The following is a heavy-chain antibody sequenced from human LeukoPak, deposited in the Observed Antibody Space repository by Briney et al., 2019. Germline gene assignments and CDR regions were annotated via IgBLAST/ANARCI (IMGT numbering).Heavy chain of an antibody. CDR1: GFTFSSYS. J-gene: IGHJ6*03. Sequence: PGGSLRLSCAASGFTFSSYSMNWVRQAPGKGLEWVSYISSSSSTIYYADSVKGRFTISRDNAKNSLYLQMNSLRAEDTAVYYCARDSPPTANYYYYYYMDVWGKGTTVTVSS. D-gene: IGHD4-17*01. CDR2: ISSSSSTI. CDR3: ARDSPPTANYYYYYYMDV. V-gene: IGHV3-48*01.